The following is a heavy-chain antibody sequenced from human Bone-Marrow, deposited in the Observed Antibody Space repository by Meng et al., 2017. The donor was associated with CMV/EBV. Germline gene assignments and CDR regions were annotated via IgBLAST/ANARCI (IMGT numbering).Heavy chain of an antibody. Sequence: SETLSLTCTVSGGSINSYYWRWIRQPAGKGLEWIGRNYSSGSTNYKSSLKSRVTISVDTSKNQFSLKLSSVTAADTAVYYCAEIAAAGTIDYWGQGTLVTVSS. J-gene: IGHJ4*02. V-gene: IGHV4-4*07. CDR1: GGSINSYY. D-gene: IGHD6-13*01. CDR2: NYSSGST. CDR3: AEIAAAGTIDY.